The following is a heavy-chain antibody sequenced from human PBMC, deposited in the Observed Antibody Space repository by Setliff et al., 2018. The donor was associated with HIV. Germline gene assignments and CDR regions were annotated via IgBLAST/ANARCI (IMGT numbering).Heavy chain of an antibody. CDR1: GYTFTDYY. J-gene: IGHJ3*01. CDR3: ARDDGGYNYAEAFDV. Sequence: ASVKVSCKASGYTFTDYYIHWVRQAPGQGLEWMGWINSASGGTNYAQNFQGRVTVTRDTSINTAYVELNSLKPDDTAVYYCARDDGGYNYAEAFDVWGQGTMVTVSS. D-gene: IGHD3-16*01. CDR2: INSASGGT. V-gene: IGHV1-2*02.